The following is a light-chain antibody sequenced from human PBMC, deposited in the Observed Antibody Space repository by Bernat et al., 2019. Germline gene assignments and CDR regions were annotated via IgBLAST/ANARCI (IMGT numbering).Light chain of an antibody. Sequence: QSVLTQPPSVSEAPRQRVTISCSGSSSNIASNAVNWYQQLPGKPPKLLIFFDDMLPSGVSDRFPGSKSGTSASLAISGLQSEDEATYYCSAWDDSLDGPVFGGGTKLTVL. J-gene: IGLJ2*01. CDR3: SAWDDSLDGPV. V-gene: IGLV1-36*01. CDR1: SSNIASNA. CDR2: FDD.